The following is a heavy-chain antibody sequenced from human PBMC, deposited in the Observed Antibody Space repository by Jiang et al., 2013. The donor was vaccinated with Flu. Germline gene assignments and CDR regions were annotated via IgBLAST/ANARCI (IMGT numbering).Heavy chain of an antibody. CDR2: ISYDGSNK. J-gene: IGHJ4*02. D-gene: IGHD4-11*01. CDR3: ASYTVTNFAARYYFDY. Sequence: VQLLESGGGVVQPGRSLRLSCAASGFTFSSYAMHWVRQAPGKGLEWVAVISYDGSNKYYADSVKGRFTISRDNSKNTLYLQMNSLRAEDTAVYYCASYTVTNFAARYYFDYWGQGTLVTVSS. V-gene: IGHV3-30*04. CDR1: GFTFSSYA.